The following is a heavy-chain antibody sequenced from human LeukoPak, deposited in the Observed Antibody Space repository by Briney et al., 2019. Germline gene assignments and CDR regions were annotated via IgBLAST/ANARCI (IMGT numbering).Heavy chain of an antibody. CDR3: FSGYDYV. D-gene: IGHD5-12*01. V-gene: IGHV3-30-3*01. Sequence: GGSLRLSCAASGFTFSSYAMHWVRQAPGKGLEWVAVISYDGSNKYYADSVKGRFTISRDNSKNTLYLQMNSLRAEDTAVYYRFSGYDYVWGQGTLVTVSS. J-gene: IGHJ4*02. CDR2: ISYDGSNK. CDR1: GFTFSSYA.